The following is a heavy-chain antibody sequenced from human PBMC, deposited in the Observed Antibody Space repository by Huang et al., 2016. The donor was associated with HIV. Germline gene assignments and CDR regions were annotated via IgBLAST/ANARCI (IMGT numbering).Heavy chain of an antibody. CDR3: AGDGLRGRLMTRSLDY. D-gene: IGHD3-10*01. J-gene: IGHJ4*02. V-gene: IGHV3-48*01. CDR2: ISSGSTTI. CDR1: GFIFNLDG. Sequence: EVQLVESGGDLVQPGGSLRRSCAASGFIFNLDGMNWVRQAPGKGLERVSYISSGSTTIDYADPGKSRFNISRDNAKNSLYLQRNSLGAEDRAVYYCAGDGLRGRLMTRSLDYWGQGTLVTVSS.